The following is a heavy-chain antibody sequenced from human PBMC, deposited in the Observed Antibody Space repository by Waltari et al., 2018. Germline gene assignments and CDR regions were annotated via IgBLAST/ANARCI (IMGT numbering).Heavy chain of an antibody. J-gene: IGHJ5*02. Sequence: QVQLVQSGAEVKKPGASVKVSCKASGYTFTGYYMHWVRQAPGQGLEWMGRINPNSGGTNYAQKCQGRVTMTRDTSISTAYMGLSRLRSDDTAVYYWARTVAYGAAILGPWGQGTLVTVSS. V-gene: IGHV1-2*02. D-gene: IGHD5-12*01. CDR3: ARTVAYGAAILGP. CDR2: INPNSGGT. CDR1: GYTFTGYY.